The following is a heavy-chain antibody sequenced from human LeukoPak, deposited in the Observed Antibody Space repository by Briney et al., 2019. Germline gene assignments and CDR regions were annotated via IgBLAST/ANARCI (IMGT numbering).Heavy chain of an antibody. CDR1: GGSISGYY. V-gene: IGHV4-4*07. Sequence: SETLSLSCTVSGGSISGYYWSWIRQPAGKGLEWIGRIYTSGGTNYNPSLKSRGTMSVDTSTNHSSLMLNAVTAADTAVYYCAGDGRYLEWLSPYYYYYGMDVWGQGTTVTVSS. D-gene: IGHD3-3*01. CDR3: AGDGRYLEWLSPYYYYYGMDV. J-gene: IGHJ6*02. CDR2: IYTSGGT.